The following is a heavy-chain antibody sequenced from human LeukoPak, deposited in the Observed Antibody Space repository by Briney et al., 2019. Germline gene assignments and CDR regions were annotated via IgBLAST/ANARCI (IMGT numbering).Heavy chain of an antibody. V-gene: IGHV3-11*03. CDR2: ISSSSSYT. CDR1: GFTFSDYY. D-gene: IGHD3-22*01. CDR3: ATSGYYYLRYFDY. Sequence: GGSLRLSCAASGFTFSDYYMSWIRQAPAKGLEWVSYISSSSSYTNYADSVKGRFTISRDNAKNSLYLQMNSLRAEDTAVYYCATSGYYYLRYFDYWGQGTLVTVSS. J-gene: IGHJ4*02.